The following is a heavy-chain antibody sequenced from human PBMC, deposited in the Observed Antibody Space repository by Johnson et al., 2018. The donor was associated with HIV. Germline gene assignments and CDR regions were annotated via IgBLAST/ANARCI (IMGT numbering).Heavy chain of an antibody. J-gene: IGHJ3*02. Sequence: QVQLVESGGGLVKAGGSLRLSCASSGFIFNDYYMSWIRQAPGKGLELLSYISTSGGTLYYADSVKDRFTIFRDNAKSSLSLQMNSLRAEDTAVYYCARESRLGPLAHAFDIWGQGTMVTVSS. D-gene: IGHD7-27*01. CDR3: ARESRLGPLAHAFDI. CDR1: GFIFNDYY. V-gene: IGHV3-11*04. CDR2: ISTSGGTL.